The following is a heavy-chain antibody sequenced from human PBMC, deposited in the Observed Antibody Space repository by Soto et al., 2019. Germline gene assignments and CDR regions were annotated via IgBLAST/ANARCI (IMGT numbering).Heavy chain of an antibody. CDR1: GYSIISSNW. V-gene: IGHV4-28*01. D-gene: IGHD3-22*01. J-gene: IGHJ4*02. Sequence: LSLTCAVSGYSIISSNWWGWIRQPPGKGLDWIGYIYYSGSTYYNPSLKSRVTMSVDTSKNQFSLKLSSVTAVDTAVYYCARKRSGYYFDYWGQGTLVTVSS. CDR3: ARKRSGYYFDY. CDR2: IYYSGST.